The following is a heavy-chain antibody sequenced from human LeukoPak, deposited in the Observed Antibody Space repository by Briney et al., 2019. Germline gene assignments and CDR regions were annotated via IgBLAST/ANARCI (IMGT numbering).Heavy chain of an antibody. Sequence: SETLSLTCTVSGGSISGYYWNWIRQPAGKGLEWIGRIYSTGDTNYNPSLKSRVTMSVDTSKKQFSLELPSVTAADTAAYYCAREWTVDGYPYYVDYWGQGPLVTVSS. CDR2: IYSTGDT. J-gene: IGHJ4*02. D-gene: IGHD5-18*01. CDR3: AREWTVDGYPYYVDY. CDR1: GGSISGYY. V-gene: IGHV4-4*07.